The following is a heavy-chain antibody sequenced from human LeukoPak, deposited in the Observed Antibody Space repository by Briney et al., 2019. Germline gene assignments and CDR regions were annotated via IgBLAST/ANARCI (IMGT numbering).Heavy chain of an antibody. CDR2: IIPIFGTA. V-gene: IGHV1-69*06. CDR1: GGTFSSYA. Sequence: GASVKVSCKASGGTFSSYAISWVRQAPGQGLEWMGGIIPIFGTANYAQKFQGRVTITADKSTSTAYMELSSLRSEDTAVYYCARGWRWLQLVDYWGQGTLVTVSS. CDR3: ARGWRWLQLVDY. J-gene: IGHJ4*02. D-gene: IGHD5-24*01.